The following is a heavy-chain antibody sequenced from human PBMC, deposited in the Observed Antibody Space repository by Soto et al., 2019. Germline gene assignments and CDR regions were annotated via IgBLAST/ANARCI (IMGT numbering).Heavy chain of an antibody. CDR2: ISYDGSNK. Sequence: GGSLRLSCAASGFTFSSYGMHWFRQAPGKGLEWVAVISYDGSNKYYADSVRGRFTISRDNSKNTLYLQMNSLRAEDTAVYYCAKDSNYYGMDVWGQGTTVTVSS. CDR3: AKDSNYYGMDV. CDR1: GFTFSSYG. J-gene: IGHJ6*02. V-gene: IGHV3-30*18.